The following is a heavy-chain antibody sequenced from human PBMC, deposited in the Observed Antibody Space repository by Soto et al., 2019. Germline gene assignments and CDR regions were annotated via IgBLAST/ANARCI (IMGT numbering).Heavy chain of an antibody. CDR1: GGSISSYY. Sequence: SETLSLTCTVSGGSISSYYWSWIRQPPGKGLEWIGYIYYSGSTNYNPSLKSRVTISVDTSKNQFSLKLSSVTAADTAVYYCARSGPRDGYNNFDYWGQGTLVTVSS. J-gene: IGHJ4*02. CDR2: IYYSGST. D-gene: IGHD5-12*01. V-gene: IGHV4-59*01. CDR3: ARSGPRDGYNNFDY.